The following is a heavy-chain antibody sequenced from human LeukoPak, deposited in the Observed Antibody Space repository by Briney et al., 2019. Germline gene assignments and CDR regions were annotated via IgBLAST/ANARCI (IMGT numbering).Heavy chain of an antibody. CDR2: INAYNGNT. CDR3: AKEGGSSTWYDGWFDP. J-gene: IGHJ5*02. D-gene: IGHD6-13*01. CDR1: GYTFTSYG. V-gene: IGHV1-18*01. Sequence: ASVKVSCKASGYTFTSYGISWVRQAPGQGLEWMGWINAYNGNTNYAQKLQGRVTMTTDKSASTACLELRSLRSDDTAVYYCAKEGGSSTWYDGWFDPWGQGTLVTVSS.